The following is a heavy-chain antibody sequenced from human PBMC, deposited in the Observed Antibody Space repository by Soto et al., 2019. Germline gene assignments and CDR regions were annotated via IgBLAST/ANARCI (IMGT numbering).Heavy chain of an antibody. Sequence: QVQLVESGGGVVQPGRSLRLSCAASGFTFSSYGMHWVRQAPGKGLEWVAVIWYDGSNKYYADSVKGRFTISRDNSKNTLYLQMNSRRAEDTAVYYCASVDTAMGLGYYGMDVWGQGTTVTVSS. CDR1: GFTFSSYG. V-gene: IGHV3-33*01. D-gene: IGHD5-18*01. CDR3: ASVDTAMGLGYYGMDV. J-gene: IGHJ6*02. CDR2: IWYDGSNK.